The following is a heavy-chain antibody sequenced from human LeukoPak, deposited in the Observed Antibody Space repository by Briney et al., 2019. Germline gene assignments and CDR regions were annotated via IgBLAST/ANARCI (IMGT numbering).Heavy chain of an antibody. Sequence: ASVKVSCKASGYTFTSYYMHWVRLAPGQGLEWMGWINPNSGGTNYAQKFQDRVTMTRDTSISTAYMELSLLRSDDTAVYYCARGDYYGSGKVVAAWGQGTLVTVSS. CDR3: ARGDYYGSGKVVAA. CDR2: INPNSGGT. CDR1: GYTFTSYY. V-gene: IGHV1-2*02. D-gene: IGHD3-10*01. J-gene: IGHJ5*02.